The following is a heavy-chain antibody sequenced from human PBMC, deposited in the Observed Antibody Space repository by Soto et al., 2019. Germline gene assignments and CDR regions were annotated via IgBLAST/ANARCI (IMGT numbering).Heavy chain of an antibody. Sequence: PGGSLRLCCAASGFTFDDYTMHWVRQAPGKGLEWVSLISWDGGSTYYVDSVKGRFTISRDNSKNSLYLQMNSLRTEDTALYYCAKDKGPPRVPTTRYYYYYYYGMDVWGQGTTVTVSS. D-gene: IGHD3-10*01. CDR3: AKDKGPPRVPTTRYYYYYYYGMDV. CDR1: GFTFDDYT. J-gene: IGHJ6*02. CDR2: ISWDGGST. V-gene: IGHV3-43*01.